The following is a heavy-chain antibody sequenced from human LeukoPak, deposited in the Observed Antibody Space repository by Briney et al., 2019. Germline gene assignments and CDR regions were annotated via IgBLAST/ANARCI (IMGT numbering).Heavy chain of an antibody. CDR1: GFTFSTYA. CDR3: AKDRSNSLDLNY. Sequence: AGGSLRLSCTASGFTFSTYAMSWVRQAPGKGLEWVSSISGGGSSTYYTDSVKGRFTISRDNSKNSLFLQMNSLRAEDTAVYYCAKDRSNSLDLNYWGQGTLVTVSS. J-gene: IGHJ4*02. D-gene: IGHD6-6*01. V-gene: IGHV3-23*01. CDR2: ISGGGSST.